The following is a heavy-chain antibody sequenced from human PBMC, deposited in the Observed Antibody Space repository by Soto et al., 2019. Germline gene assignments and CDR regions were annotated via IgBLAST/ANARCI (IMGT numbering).Heavy chain of an antibody. V-gene: IGHV3-48*01. D-gene: IGHD1-1*01. J-gene: IGHJ2*01. CDR2: ISLSSANI. Sequence: EVQLVESGGGLGQPGGSLRLSCAASGFSLYNYAMDWVRQAPGQGLEWVSYISLSSANIHYADSVRGRFTVSRDNAKNSQYQQMNSLRAEDTAVYYCVSDPSRGNEWARYGDLWGRGTLVTVSS. CDR1: GFSLYNYA. CDR3: VSDPSRGNEWARYGDL.